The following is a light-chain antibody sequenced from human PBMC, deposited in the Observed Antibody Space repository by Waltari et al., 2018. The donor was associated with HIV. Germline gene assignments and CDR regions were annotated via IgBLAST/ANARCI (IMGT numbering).Light chain of an antibody. CDR2: NDS. V-gene: IGLV3-25*03. CDR3: QSADSSGTYV. J-gene: IGLJ1*01. CDR1: ALPRTY. Sequence: SYELTQPPSVSVSPGQPARSTCSGDALPRTYADWYLHKPGQAPVLVPYNDSERPPGIPVRFSGSSSGTTVTLTIGVVQAQDEADYYCQSADSSGTYVFGTGTKVTVL.